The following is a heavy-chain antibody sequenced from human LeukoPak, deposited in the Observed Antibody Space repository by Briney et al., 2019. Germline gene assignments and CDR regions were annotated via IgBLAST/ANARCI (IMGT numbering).Heavy chain of an antibody. J-gene: IGHJ4*02. D-gene: IGHD3-16*01. CDR2: IYCSGTT. CDR1: GGSINNYY. V-gene: IGHV4-59*01. CDR3: VRHYGPLDF. Sequence: TASETLSLTCIASGGSINNYYWSWIRQPPGKGLEWIGYIYCSGTTNYNPSLKSRVTISVDRSKNQFSLKLTSVTAADTAVYYCVRHYGPLDFWGQGTLVTVSS.